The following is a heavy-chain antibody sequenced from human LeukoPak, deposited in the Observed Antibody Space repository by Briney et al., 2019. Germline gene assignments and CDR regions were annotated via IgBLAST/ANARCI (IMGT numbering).Heavy chain of an antibody. Sequence: SETLSLTCTVSGGSISSTSYYWGWIRQPPGKGLEWIGSIYYSGSTYYNPSLKSRVTISVDTSENQFSLKVSSVTAADTAVYYCARAYDWNEDFYDYWGQGTLVKVSS. CDR1: GGSISSTSYY. J-gene: IGHJ4*02. CDR3: ARAYDWNEDFYDY. CDR2: IYYSGST. V-gene: IGHV4-39*01. D-gene: IGHD1-20*01.